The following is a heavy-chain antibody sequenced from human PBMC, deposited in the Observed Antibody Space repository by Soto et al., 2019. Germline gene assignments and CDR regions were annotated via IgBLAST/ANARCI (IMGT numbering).Heavy chain of an antibody. CDR3: ARDVLGGTTNYYYYGMDV. CDR2: ISYDGSNK. Sequence: GGSLRLSCAASGFTFSSYAMHWVRQAPGKGLEWVAVISYDGSNKYYADSVKGRFTISRDNSKNTLYLQMNSLRAEDTAVYYCARDVLGGTTNYYYYGMDVWGQGTTVTVSS. V-gene: IGHV3-30-3*01. D-gene: IGHD1-7*01. J-gene: IGHJ6*02. CDR1: GFTFSSYA.